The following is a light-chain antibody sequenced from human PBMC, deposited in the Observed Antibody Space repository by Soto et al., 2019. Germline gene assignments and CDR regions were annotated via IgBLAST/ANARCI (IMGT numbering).Light chain of an antibody. J-gene: IGKJ4*01. CDR3: QQYGSSPLT. CDR1: QSVSSSY. Sequence: EIVLTQSPGTLSLSPGERATLSCRASQSVSSSYLAWYQQNXXQAPRLLISGASSRAAGIPDRFSGSGSGTDFTLTISRLEPEDFAVYYCQQYGSSPLTFGGGTKVEIK. CDR2: GAS. V-gene: IGKV3-20*01.